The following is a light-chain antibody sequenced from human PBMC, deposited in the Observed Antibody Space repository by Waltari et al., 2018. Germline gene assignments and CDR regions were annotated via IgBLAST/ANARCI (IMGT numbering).Light chain of an antibody. Sequence: QSALTQPPSASGSPGQSVTISCAGPSADVGTYQYVSWYQQHPGRPPKLIIYEVTTRPSGVAARFSGSKSGNTASLTVSGLQAEDEADYYCTSYAGAHNLLFGGGTKLTVL. CDR1: SADVGTYQY. CDR2: EVT. V-gene: IGLV2-8*01. CDR3: TSYAGAHNLL. J-gene: IGLJ2*01.